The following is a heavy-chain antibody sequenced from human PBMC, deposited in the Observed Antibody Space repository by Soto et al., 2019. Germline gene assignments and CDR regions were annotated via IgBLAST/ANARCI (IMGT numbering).Heavy chain of an antibody. CDR1: GGSISSGDYY. Sequence: SETLSLTCTVSGGSISSGDYYWSWIRQPPGKGLEWIGYIYYSGSTYYNPSLKSRVTISVDTSKNQFSLKLSSVTAADTAVYYCARDPGVKLWLLSGFDPWGQGTLVTVSS. J-gene: IGHJ5*02. CDR2: IYYSGST. V-gene: IGHV4-30-4*02. D-gene: IGHD5-18*01. CDR3: ARDPGVKLWLLSGFDP.